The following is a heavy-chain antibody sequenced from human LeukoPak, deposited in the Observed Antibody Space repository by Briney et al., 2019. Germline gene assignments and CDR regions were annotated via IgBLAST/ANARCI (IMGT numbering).Heavy chain of an antibody. CDR3: ARGIPGGFGELRFDY. CDR1: GYTFTGYY. V-gene: IGHV1-2*02. CDR2: INPNTGGT. J-gene: IGHJ4*02. Sequence: ASVKVSCKASGYTFTGYYMHWVRQAPGQGLESMGWINPNTGGTNYAQKFQGRVTMTRNTSISTAYMELSSLKSEDTAVYYCARGIPGGFGELRFDYWGQGTLVTVSS. D-gene: IGHD3-10*01.